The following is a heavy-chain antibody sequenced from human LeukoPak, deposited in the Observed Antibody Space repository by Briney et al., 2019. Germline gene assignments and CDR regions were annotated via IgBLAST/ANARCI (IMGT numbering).Heavy chain of an antibody. J-gene: IGHJ3*02. V-gene: IGHV3-23*01. CDR2: ISGDGDST. CDR3: AKGTSSGWYESAFDI. CDR1: GFAFSTYA. Sequence: PGGSLRLSCAASGFAFSTYAINWVRQAPGKGLEWVSAISGDGDSTYYADSVKGRFTISRDTSKNTLYLQMNSLRAEDTAVYYCAKGTSSGWYESAFDIWGQGQWSPSLQ. D-gene: IGHD6-19*01.